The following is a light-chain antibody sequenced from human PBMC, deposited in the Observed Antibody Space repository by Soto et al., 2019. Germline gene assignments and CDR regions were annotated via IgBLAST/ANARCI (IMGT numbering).Light chain of an antibody. V-gene: IGKV3-11*01. Sequence: DIVCTQSPATRSLSPGQTATLSCRASQSVSSYLAWYQKKAGQAPRLLIYEGSNRATGIPTRFSGSGSGTDFNLTISGLETEDFAVYECQQRNNWTWTFGQGTKVDIK. CDR2: EGS. J-gene: IGKJ1*01. CDR3: QQRNNWTWT. CDR1: QSVSSY.